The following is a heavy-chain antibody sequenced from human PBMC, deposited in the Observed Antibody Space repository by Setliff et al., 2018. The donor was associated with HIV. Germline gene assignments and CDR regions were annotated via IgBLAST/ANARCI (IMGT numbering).Heavy chain of an antibody. J-gene: IGHJ5*02. CDR3: ARDIWAYGLMGS. V-gene: IGHV4-59*11. CDR2: IYFSGHT. CDR1: GGSISSHC. D-gene: IGHD4-17*01. Sequence: SETLSLTCTVSGGSISSHCWSWIRQSPGKALEWIGYIYFSGHTNYNPSLKSRVTLSLDNSKNQFSLKLTSVTAADTAVYYCARDIWAYGLMGSWGQGTLVTVSS.